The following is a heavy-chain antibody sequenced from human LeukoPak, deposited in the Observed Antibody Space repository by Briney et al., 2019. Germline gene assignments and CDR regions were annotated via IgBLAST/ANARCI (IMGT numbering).Heavy chain of an antibody. CDR1: GFTFTSSA. CDR2: IVVGSGNT. D-gene: IGHD1-26*01. V-gene: IGHV1-58*02. J-gene: IGHJ4*02. CDR3: TRLSAGAPLLGDN. Sequence: GASVKVSCKASGFTFTSSAMQWVRQARGQRLEWIGWIVVGSGNTNYAQKFQERVTITRDMSTSTAYMELSSLRSEDTAVYYCTRLSAGAPLLGDNWGQGTLATVSS.